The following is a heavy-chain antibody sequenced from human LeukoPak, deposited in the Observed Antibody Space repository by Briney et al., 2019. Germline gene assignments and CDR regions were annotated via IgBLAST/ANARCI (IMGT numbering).Heavy chain of an antibody. V-gene: IGHV1-69*13. Sequence: ASVKLSCKASGGTFTSYAISWVRQAPGQGLEWMGGIIPIFGTANYAQKFQGRVTITADESTRTAYMELSSLRSEDTAVYYCARDSRRWELQNYYYYMDVWGKGTTVTISS. CDR3: ARDSRRWELQNYYYYMDV. J-gene: IGHJ6*03. CDR1: GGTFTSYA. D-gene: IGHD3-10*01. CDR2: IIPIFGTA.